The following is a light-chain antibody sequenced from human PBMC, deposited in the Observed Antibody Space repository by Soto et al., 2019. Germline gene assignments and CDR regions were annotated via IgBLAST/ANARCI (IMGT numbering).Light chain of an antibody. Sequence: EIVMTQSPATLSVSPGERATLSCRASQSVSNKLAWYQQKPGQAPRVLIYGASTRATGIPARFSGSGSGPEFTLTISSLQSEDFAVYYCQHYNDWPPTWTFGQWTRVEIK. J-gene: IGKJ1*01. CDR3: QHYNDWPPTWT. CDR2: GAS. CDR1: QSVSNK. V-gene: IGKV3-15*01.